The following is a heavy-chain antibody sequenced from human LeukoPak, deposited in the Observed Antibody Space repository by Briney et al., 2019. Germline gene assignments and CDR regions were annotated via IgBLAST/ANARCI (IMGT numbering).Heavy chain of an antibody. V-gene: IGHV3-48*04. CDR2: ISSSGSTI. CDR1: GFTFSSYW. Sequence: GGSLRLSCAASGFTFSSYWMSWVRQAPGKGREGVSYISSSGSTIDYADSVKGRFTISRDNAKNSLYLQMNSLRAEDTALYYCAKDRGDGYIPDAFDIWGQGTMVTVSS. CDR3: AKDRGDGYIPDAFDI. J-gene: IGHJ3*02. D-gene: IGHD5-24*01.